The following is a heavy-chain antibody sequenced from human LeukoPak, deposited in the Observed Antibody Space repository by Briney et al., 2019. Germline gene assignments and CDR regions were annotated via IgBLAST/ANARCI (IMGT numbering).Heavy chain of an antibody. V-gene: IGHV1-46*01. D-gene: IGHD3-22*01. CDR3: ARARGYYDSSGYSNHFDY. Sequence: ASVKVSCKASGYTFTSYYMHWVRQAPGQGLEWMGIINPSGGSTSYAQKFQGRVTMTRDTSTSTVYMELSSLRSEDTAVYCCARARGYYDSSGYSNHFDYWGQGTLVTVSS. CDR1: GYTFTSYY. CDR2: INPSGGST. J-gene: IGHJ4*02.